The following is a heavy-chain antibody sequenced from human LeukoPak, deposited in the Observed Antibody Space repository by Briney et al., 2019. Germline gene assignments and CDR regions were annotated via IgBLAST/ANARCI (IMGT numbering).Heavy chain of an antibody. CDR1: GGSFSGYY. CDR3: ARGRLFIGSLRIYGMDV. V-gene: IGHV4-34*01. Sequence: SETLSLTCAVYGGSFSGYYWSWIRQPPGKGLEWIGEINHSGSTNYNPSLKSRVTITVDTSKNQFSLKLSFVTAADTAVYYCARGRLFIGSLRIYGMDVWGKGTTVTVSS. J-gene: IGHJ6*04. CDR2: INHSGST. D-gene: IGHD2-21*01.